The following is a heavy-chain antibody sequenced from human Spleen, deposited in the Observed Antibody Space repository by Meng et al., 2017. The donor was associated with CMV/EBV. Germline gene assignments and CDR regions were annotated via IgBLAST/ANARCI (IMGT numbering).Heavy chain of an antibody. CDR3: AKEGGFWSGFDY. J-gene: IGHJ4*02. D-gene: IGHD3-3*01. CDR1: GDSINRSPYS. CDR2: ISYSGNT. Sequence: SETLSLTCTVSGDSINRSPYSWGWIRQPPGKGPEWIATISYSGNTYYNPSLKSRVSISVDTSKNQLSLKLNHVTAADTAVYSCAKEGGFWSGFDYWGQGTLVTVSS. V-gene: IGHV4-39*02.